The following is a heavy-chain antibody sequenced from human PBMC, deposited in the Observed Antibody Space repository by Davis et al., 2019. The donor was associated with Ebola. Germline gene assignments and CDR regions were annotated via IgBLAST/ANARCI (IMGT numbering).Heavy chain of an antibody. V-gene: IGHV3-21*01. J-gene: IGHJ6*02. CDR2: ISSSSNYI. D-gene: IGHD6-6*01. CDR3: APSSIAARPGYYYGMDV. CDR1: GFTFSSYS. Sequence: GESLKISCAASGFTFSSYSMNWVRQAPGKGLEWVSSISSSSNYIYYADSVKGRFTISRDNAKNSLYLQMNSLRAEDTAVYYCAPSSIAARPGYYYGMDVWGQGTTVTVSS.